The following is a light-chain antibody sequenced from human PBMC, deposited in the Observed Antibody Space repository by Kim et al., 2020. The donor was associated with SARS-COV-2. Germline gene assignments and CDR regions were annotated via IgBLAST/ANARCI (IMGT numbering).Light chain of an antibody. CDR3: QDTSNFPFS. CDR2: AAS. V-gene: IGKV1-12*01. CDR1: QGIRSW. J-gene: IGKJ3*01. Sequence: DIQMTQSPSFVSASVGDRVTIACRASQGIRSWLAWYQQKPGTAPKLLINAASSLQSGVPSRFNGTGSGTDFTLTISSLQPEDFATYYFQDTSNFPFSFSPGTNVDIK.